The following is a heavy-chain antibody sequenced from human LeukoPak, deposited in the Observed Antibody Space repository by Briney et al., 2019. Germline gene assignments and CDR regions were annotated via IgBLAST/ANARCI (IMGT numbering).Heavy chain of an antibody. J-gene: IGHJ4*02. CDR3: ARDWFHAIDY. Sequence: GGSLRLSCAASGFTFSSYNMNWVRQAPGKGLEWVSSISSTSRSYIYYADSVKGRFTISRDNAENSLYLQMNSLRAEDTAVYYCARDWFHAIDYWGQGTLVTVSS. V-gene: IGHV3-21*01. D-gene: IGHD2/OR15-2a*01. CDR1: GFTFSSYN. CDR2: ISSTSRSYI.